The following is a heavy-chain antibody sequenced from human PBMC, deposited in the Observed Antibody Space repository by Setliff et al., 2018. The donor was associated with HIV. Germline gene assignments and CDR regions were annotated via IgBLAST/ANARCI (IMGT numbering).Heavy chain of an antibody. Sequence: ASVKVSCKASGYTFTNYGITWVRQAPGHGLEWMGWLASYNDDASSALKFHDRVTMTRDTSTLTLYMELSSLTSEDTAVYYCARAKAVGGVIITGGLDVWGQGTTVTVSS. CDR2: LASYNDDA. CDR3: ARAKAVGGVIITGGLDV. V-gene: IGHV1-18*01. CDR1: GYTFTNYG. J-gene: IGHJ6*02. D-gene: IGHD3-16*02.